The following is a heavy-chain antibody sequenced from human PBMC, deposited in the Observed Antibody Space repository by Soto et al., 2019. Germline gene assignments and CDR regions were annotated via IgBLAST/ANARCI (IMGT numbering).Heavy chain of an antibody. J-gene: IGHJ4*02. CDR3: AKEYGNDYWYFDY. Sequence: QANLVESRGGVAQPGRSLRLSCEASESTFRRYSMHWVRQAPGKGLEWVGVTSYDGKVQYYGDSVKGRFTISRDNSKNTVYLQMNSLRDEDTAIYYCAKEYGNDYWYFDYWGQGTLVTVSS. V-gene: IGHV3-30*18. CDR1: ESTFRRYS. CDR2: TSYDGKVQ. D-gene: IGHD5-12*01.